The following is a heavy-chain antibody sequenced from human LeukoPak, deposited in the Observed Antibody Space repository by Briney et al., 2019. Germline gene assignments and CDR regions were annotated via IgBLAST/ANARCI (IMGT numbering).Heavy chain of an antibody. V-gene: IGHV3-21*01. CDR3: AKVGDYDDY. CDR2: ISTSSSYI. Sequence: PGESLRLSCAASGFTFNRFTMNWVRQAPGKGLEWVSSISTSSSYIYYADSVKGRFTISRHNAKNSLYLQLNSLRAEDTAVYYCAKVGDYDDYWGQGTLVTVSS. J-gene: IGHJ4*02. D-gene: IGHD3-16*01. CDR1: GFTFNRFT.